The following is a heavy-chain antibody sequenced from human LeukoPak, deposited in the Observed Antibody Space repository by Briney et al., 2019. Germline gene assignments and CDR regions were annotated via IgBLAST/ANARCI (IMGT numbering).Heavy chain of an antibody. CDR3: ARDLLHRGYAFDI. CDR2: IYSSGST. D-gene: IGHD5-12*01. V-gene: IGHV4-38-2*02. Sequence: SETLSLTCSVSNYSISRTYHWGWIRQPPGKGLEWIGRIYSSGSTNYNPSLKSRVTISVDPSKNQFSLKLSSVTAADTAVYYCARDLLHRGYAFDIWGQGSMVTVSS. CDR1: NYSISRTYH. J-gene: IGHJ3*02.